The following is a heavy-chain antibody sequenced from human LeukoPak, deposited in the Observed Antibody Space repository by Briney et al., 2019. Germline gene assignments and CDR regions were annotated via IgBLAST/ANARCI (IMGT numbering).Heavy chain of an antibody. J-gene: IGHJ4*02. Sequence: GGSLRLSCAASGFKFSSYALHWVRQAPGKGLEWVALISYDGSNKYYADSVKGRFTISRDNAKNSLYLQMNSLRAEDTAVYYCARDRVGANDYWGQGTLVTVSS. CDR1: GFKFSSYA. D-gene: IGHD1-26*01. CDR2: ISYDGSNK. V-gene: IGHV3-30*04. CDR3: ARDRVGANDY.